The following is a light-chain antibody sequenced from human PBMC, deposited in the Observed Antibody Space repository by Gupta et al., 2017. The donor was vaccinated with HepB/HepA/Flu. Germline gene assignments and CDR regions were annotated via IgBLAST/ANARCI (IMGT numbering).Light chain of an antibody. CDR3: PYFNSTSGV. CDR1: SGSVASNY. J-gene: IGLJ3*02. V-gene: IGLV6-57*02. CDR2: EDN. Sequence: NFMLSQPHSVSGSLGKTVTISCTGSSGSVASNYVQWYQQRPGSPPTTVIYEDNRRPSGVPDRFSGSIYSSYTSVSINSSGLKAEDESYYYSPYFNSTSGVFGGGTKLTVL.